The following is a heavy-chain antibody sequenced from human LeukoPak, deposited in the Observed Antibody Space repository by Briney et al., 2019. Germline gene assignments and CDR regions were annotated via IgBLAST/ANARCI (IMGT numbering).Heavy chain of an antibody. J-gene: IGHJ4*02. V-gene: IGHV3-30-3*01. D-gene: IGHD4-11*01. Sequence: PGRSLRLSCAASGFTFSSYAMHWVRQAPGKGLEWVAVISYDGSNKYYADSVKGRFTISRDNSKNTLYLQMNSLRTEDTAVYFCARWGNDYSQFDSWGQGTLVTVS. CDR3: ARWGNDYSQFDS. CDR2: ISYDGSNK. CDR1: GFTFSSYA.